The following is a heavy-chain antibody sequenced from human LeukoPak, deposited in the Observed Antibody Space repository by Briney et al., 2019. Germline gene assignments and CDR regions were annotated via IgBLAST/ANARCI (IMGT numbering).Heavy chain of an antibody. CDR2: ISGSGGST. CDR3: AKVGPGADYDILTGYPLSILYYFDY. D-gene: IGHD3-9*01. J-gene: IGHJ4*02. Sequence: GGSLRLSCAASGFTFSSYAMSWVRQAPGKGLEWVSAISGSGGSTYYADSVKGRFTISRDNSKNTLYLQMNSLRAEDTAVYYCAKVGPGADYDILTGYPLSILYYFDYWGQGTLVTVSS. CDR1: GFTFSSYA. V-gene: IGHV3-23*01.